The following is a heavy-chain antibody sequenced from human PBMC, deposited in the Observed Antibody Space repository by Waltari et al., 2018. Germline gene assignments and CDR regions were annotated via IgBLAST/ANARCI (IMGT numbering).Heavy chain of an antibody. D-gene: IGHD2-8*01. J-gene: IGHJ6*02. CDR2: INTNTGNP. CDR1: GYTFTSYA. Sequence: KKPGASVKVSCKASGYTFTSYAMNWVRQAPGQGLEWMGWINTNTGNPTYAQGFTGRFVFSLDTSVSTAYLQISSLKAEDTAVYYCARAEGTSVLIVYAIPDPAYYSGMDVWGQGTTVTVSS. CDR3: ARAEGTSVLIVYAIPDPAYYSGMDV. V-gene: IGHV7-4-1*02.